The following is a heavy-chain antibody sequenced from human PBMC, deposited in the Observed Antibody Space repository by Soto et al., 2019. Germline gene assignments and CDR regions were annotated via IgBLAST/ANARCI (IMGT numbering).Heavy chain of an antibody. V-gene: IGHV1-69*02. J-gene: IGHJ4*02. CDR2: IIPILGIA. D-gene: IGHD6-19*01. Sequence: SVQVSCKASVRTFSIYTISWVRQAPVQGLEWMGRIIPILGIANYAQKFQGRVTITADKSTSTAYMELSSLRSEDTAVYYCARAQPGIAVAGTIDYWGQGTLVTVSS. CDR1: VRTFSIYT. CDR3: ARAQPGIAVAGTIDY.